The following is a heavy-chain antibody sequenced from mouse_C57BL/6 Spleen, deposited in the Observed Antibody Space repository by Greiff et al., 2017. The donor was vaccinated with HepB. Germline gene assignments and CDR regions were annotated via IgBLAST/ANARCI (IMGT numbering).Heavy chain of an antibody. Sequence: EVQLVESGAELVRPGASVKLSCTASGFNIKDYYMHWVKQRPEQGLEWIGRIDPEDGDTEYAPKFQGKATMTADTSSNTAYLQLSSLTSEDTAVYYCTRNYYGSLYAMDYWGQGTSVTVSS. CDR3: TRNYYGSLYAMDY. D-gene: IGHD1-1*01. CDR2: IDPEDGDT. V-gene: IGHV14-1*01. J-gene: IGHJ4*01. CDR1: GFNIKDYY.